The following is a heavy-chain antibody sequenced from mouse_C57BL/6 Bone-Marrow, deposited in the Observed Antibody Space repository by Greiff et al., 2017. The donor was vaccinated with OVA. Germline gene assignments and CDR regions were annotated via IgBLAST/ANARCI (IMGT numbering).Heavy chain of an antibody. J-gene: IGHJ2*01. CDR3: ARRYY. CDR2: INPSTGGT. D-gene: IGHD2-14*01. V-gene: IGHV1-42*01. CDR1: GYSFTGYY. Sequence: VQLQQSGPELVKPGASVKISCKASGYSFTGYYMNWVKQSPEKSLEWIGEINPSTGGTTYNQKFKAKATLTVDKSSSTAYMQLKSLTSEDSAVYYCARRYYWGQGTTLTVSS.